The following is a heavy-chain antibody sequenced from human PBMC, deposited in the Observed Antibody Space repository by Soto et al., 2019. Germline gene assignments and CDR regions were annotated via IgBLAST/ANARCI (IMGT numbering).Heavy chain of an antibody. V-gene: IGHV3-23*01. J-gene: IGHJ4*02. Sequence: PWGSLRLSCAASGFTFGENAMSWVRQAPGKGLEWVSGISDSGATTYYSDSVMVRFTISSDNSNNPLYLQMKSLRAEDSASDDCAKEDTISGTLDYWGQGALVTVSS. CDR3: AKEDTISGTLDY. CDR2: ISDSGATT. CDR1: GFTFGENA. D-gene: IGHD6-25*01.